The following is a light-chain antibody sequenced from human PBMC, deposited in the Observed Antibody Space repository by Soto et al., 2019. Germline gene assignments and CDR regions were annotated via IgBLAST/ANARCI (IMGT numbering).Light chain of an antibody. CDR2: GAS. CDR1: QGIKDY. Sequence: EIVLTQSPATLSVSPGERATLSCRASQGIKDYLAWFQQKPGQAPRLLIYGASTRATAIPARFSGSGSGTEFTLSISSLQSEDFAVYYCQQYNTWPRTFGQGTKVDNK. CDR3: QQYNTWPRT. J-gene: IGKJ1*01. V-gene: IGKV3-15*01.